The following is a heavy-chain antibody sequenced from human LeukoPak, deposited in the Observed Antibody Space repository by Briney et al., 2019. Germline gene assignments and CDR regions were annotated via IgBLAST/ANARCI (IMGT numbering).Heavy chain of an antibody. CDR1: GGSISSHY. D-gene: IGHD5-18*01. V-gene: IGHV4-59*11. J-gene: IGHJ6*03. CDR2: IYYSGST. Sequence: SETLSLTRTVSGGSISSHYWSWIRQPPGKGLEWIGYIYYSGSTNYNPSLKSRVTISVDTSKNQFSLKLSSVTAADTAVYYCAREARYSYGYNSYMDVWGKGTTVTVSS. CDR3: AREARYSYGYNSYMDV.